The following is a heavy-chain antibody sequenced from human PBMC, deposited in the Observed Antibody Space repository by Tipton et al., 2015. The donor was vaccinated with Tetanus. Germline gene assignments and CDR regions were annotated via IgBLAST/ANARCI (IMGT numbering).Heavy chain of an antibody. V-gene: IGHV4-61*08. CDR2: ISYSGST. J-gene: IGHJ4*02. CDR1: GASLRSGDYQ. D-gene: IGHD3-3*01. Sequence: TLSLTCSVSGASLRSGDYQWNWIRQPPGKGLEWLAYISYSGSTNSNYALKSRITISRDTSKNQISLKLTSVTAADTALYYCARANYNFPKKGPFDSWGQGTLVIVSS. CDR3: ARANYNFPKKGPFDS.